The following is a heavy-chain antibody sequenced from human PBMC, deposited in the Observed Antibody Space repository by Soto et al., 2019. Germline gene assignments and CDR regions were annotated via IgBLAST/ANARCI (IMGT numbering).Heavy chain of an antibody. CDR3: ARDTGVVVTADNWFDP. D-gene: IGHD2-21*02. V-gene: IGHV4-4*07. CDR1: GGSITDYS. J-gene: IGHJ5*02. Sequence: SETLSLTCTVSGGSITDYSWVWIRQPAGKGLEWIGRIFSSGSTNYNPSLKGRITMSLDTSKNQFSLKLNSATATDTAVYFCARDTGVVVTADNWFDPWGQGILVTVSS. CDR2: IFSSGST.